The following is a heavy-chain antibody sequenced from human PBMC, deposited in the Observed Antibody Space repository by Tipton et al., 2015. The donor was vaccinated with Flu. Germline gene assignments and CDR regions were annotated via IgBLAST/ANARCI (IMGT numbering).Heavy chain of an antibody. CDR3: TRHANYGSGSPYYFDH. CDR2: IFHSGDT. V-gene: IGHV4-38-2*01. CDR1: GYFISSGYY. J-gene: IGHJ4*02. Sequence: TMSLTCDVSGYFISSGYYWGWIRQPPGKGLEWIGSIFHSGDTLYNPSLKHRVTVSVDTLKNQFSLKVTSVTAADTALYYCTRHANYGSGSPYYFDHWGQGSLVTVSS. D-gene: IGHD3-10*01.